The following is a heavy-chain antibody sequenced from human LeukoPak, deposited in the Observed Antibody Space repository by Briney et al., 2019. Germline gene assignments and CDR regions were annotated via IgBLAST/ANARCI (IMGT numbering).Heavy chain of an antibody. Sequence: ASVKLSCKASGYTFTIYGISWVRQAPGQGLEWMGWISAYNGNTNYAQKLQGRVNMTTDTSTSTAYMELRSLRSDDTAVYYCARDCGYSYGYCGDYWGQGTLVTVSS. J-gene: IGHJ4*02. D-gene: IGHD5-18*01. CDR2: ISAYNGNT. CDR3: ARDCGYSYGYCGDY. V-gene: IGHV1-18*01. CDR1: GYTFTIYG.